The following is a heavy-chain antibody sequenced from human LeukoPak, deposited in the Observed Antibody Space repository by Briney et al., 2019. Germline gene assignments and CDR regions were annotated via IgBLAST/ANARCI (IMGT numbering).Heavy chain of an antibody. J-gene: IGHJ4*02. D-gene: IGHD3-22*01. CDR3: ARGGYWAY. CDR2: INHSGCT. V-gene: IGHV4-34*01. CDR1: GGSFSGYY. Sequence: SETLSLTCAVYGGSFSGYYWSWIRQPPGKGLEWIGEINHSGCTNYNPSLKSRVTISVDTSKNQFSLKLSSVTAADTAVYYCARGGYWAYWGQGARVTVSS.